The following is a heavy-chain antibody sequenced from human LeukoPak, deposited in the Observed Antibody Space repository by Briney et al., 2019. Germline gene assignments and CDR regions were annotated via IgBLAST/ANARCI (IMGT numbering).Heavy chain of an antibody. D-gene: IGHD6-13*01. CDR3: ARDLFSDRGAAGVY. Sequence: ASVKVSCKASGYTFTGYYMHWVRQAPGQGLEWMGWINPNSGGTNYAQKFQGRVTMTRDTSISTAYMELSRLRSDDTAVYYCARDLFSDRGAAGVYWGQGTLVTVSS. V-gene: IGHV1-2*02. CDR1: GYTFTGYY. J-gene: IGHJ4*02. CDR2: INPNSGGT.